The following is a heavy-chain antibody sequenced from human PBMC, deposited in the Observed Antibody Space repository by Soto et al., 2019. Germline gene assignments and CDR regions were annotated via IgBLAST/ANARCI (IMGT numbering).Heavy chain of an antibody. D-gene: IGHD2-15*01. CDR2: IGPIFGTA. V-gene: IGHV1-69*01. Sequence: QVQLVQSGAEVKKPGSSVKVSCKASGGTFSSYAISWVRQAPGQGLEWMGGIGPIFGTANYAQKFQGRGTITADESTSTAYMELSSLRSEDTAVYYCARDRLSRSGGSCYAEGVGYYYYGMDVWGQGTTVTVSS. CDR3: ARDRLSRSGGSCYAEGVGYYYYGMDV. J-gene: IGHJ6*02. CDR1: GGTFSSYA.